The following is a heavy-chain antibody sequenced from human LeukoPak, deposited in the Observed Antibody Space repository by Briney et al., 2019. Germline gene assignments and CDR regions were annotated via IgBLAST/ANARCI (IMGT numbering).Heavy chain of an antibody. CDR1: PFTIRDYW. D-gene: IGHD2/OR15-2a*01. CDR3: VRGAYYAAY. CDR2: IKQDGSGK. V-gene: IGHV3-7*01. J-gene: IGHJ4*02. Sequence: GGSLRLSCAASPFTIRDYWMSWVRQTPGKGLEWVANIKQDGSGKYYVGSVKGRFSISRDNVKNALYLQMNSLRVEDTGVYYCVRGAYYAAYWGQGTLVTVSS.